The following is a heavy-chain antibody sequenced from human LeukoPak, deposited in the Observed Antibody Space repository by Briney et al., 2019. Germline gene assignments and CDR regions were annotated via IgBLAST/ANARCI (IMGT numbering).Heavy chain of an antibody. CDR3: AKDSYGSGPGYFDY. CDR2: ISWNSGSI. CDR1: GFTFDDYA. V-gene: IGHV3-9*01. Sequence: GRSLRLSCAASGFTFDDYAMHWVRQAPGKGLEWVSGISWNSGSIGYADSVKGRFTISRDNAKNSLYLQMNSLRAEDTALYYCAKDSYGSGPGYFDYWGQGTLVTVSS. D-gene: IGHD3-10*01. J-gene: IGHJ4*02.